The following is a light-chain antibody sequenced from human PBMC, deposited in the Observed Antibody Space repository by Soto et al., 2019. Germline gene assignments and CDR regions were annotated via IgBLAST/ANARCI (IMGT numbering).Light chain of an antibody. CDR3: QQSYSTPHT. Sequence: TQMTQSPSSLSASVGDRFAITCRASQSISSYLNWYQQKPGKAPKVLIYAASSLQSGVPSRFSGIGSGTDFTLSISSLQPEDFATYYCQQSYSTPHTFDQGTRLEIK. V-gene: IGKV1-39*01. J-gene: IGKJ5*01. CDR2: AAS. CDR1: QSISSY.